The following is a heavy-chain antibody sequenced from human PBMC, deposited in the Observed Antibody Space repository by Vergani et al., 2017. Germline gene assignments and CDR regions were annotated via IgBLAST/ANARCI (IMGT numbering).Heavy chain of an antibody. CDR1: GFTFSSYT. V-gene: IGHV3-30-3*01. J-gene: IGHJ4*02. D-gene: IGHD2-2*01. CDR2: ISYDGSNK. CDR3: ASAEGDYCSSTSCQYPIID. Sequence: QVQLVESGGGVVQPGRSLRLSCAASGFTFSSYTMHWVRQAPGKGLEWVAVISYDGSNKYYADSVKGRFPISRDNSKNTLYLQMNSLRAEDTAVYYCASAEGDYCSSTSCQYPIIDWGQGTLVTVSS.